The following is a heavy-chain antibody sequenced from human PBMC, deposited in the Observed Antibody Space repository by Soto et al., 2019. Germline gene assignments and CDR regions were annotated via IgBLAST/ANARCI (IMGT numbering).Heavy chain of an antibody. CDR3: ARSLVVIAGSAIDY. J-gene: IGHJ4*02. CDR2: IYYSGST. D-gene: IGHD6-13*01. CDR1: GGSVSSGSHY. V-gene: IGHV4-61*01. Sequence: SETLSLTCTVSGGSVSSGSHYWSWIRQSPGKGLEWIGYIYYSGSTSYNPSLKSRVTMSVDTSKNQFSLKLSSVTAADTAVYFCARSLVVIAGSAIDYWGQGTLLTVSS.